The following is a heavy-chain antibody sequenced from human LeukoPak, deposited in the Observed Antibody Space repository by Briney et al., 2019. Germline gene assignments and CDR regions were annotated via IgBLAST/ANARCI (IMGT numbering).Heavy chain of an antibody. J-gene: IGHJ4*02. CDR2: LSSSGNA. CDR3: ASGRGSYSPDY. CDR1: GFSFSDHE. V-gene: IGHV3-48*03. Sequence: PGGSLRLSCAASGFSFSDHEVNWVRQAPGKGLEWVSYLSSSGNAYYADSVKGRFTISRDNSKNSLYLQMTSLRADDTAVYYCASGRGSYSPDYWGQGTLVTVSS. D-gene: IGHD1-26*01.